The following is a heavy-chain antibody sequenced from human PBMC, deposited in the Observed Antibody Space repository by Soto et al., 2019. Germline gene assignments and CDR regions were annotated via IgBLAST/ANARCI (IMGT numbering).Heavy chain of an antibody. CDR2: ISYDGSNK. CDR1: GFTFSSYG. V-gene: IGHV3-30*18. J-gene: IGHJ4*02. Sequence: VQLVESGGGVVQPGRSLRLSCAASGFTFSSYGMHWVRQAPGKGLEWVAVISYDGSNKYYADSVKGRFTISRDNSENTLYLQMNSLRAEDTAVYYCAKDQEYDSSGYTSYYFDYWGQGTLVTVSS. D-gene: IGHD3-22*01. CDR3: AKDQEYDSSGYTSYYFDY.